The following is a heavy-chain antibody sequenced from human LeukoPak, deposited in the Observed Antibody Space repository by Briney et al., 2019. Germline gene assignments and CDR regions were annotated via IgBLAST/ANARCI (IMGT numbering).Heavy chain of an antibody. V-gene: IGHV3-23*01. CDR2: ISGSGGST. CDR1: GFTFSSYA. D-gene: IGHD3-22*01. Sequence: GGSLRLSCAASGFTFSSYAMSWVRQAPGKGLEWVSVISGSGGSTYYADSVKGRFTISRDNSKNTLYLQMNSLRAEDTAVYYCAMLYDSSGTSAFDIWGQGTMVTVSS. CDR3: AMLYDSSGTSAFDI. J-gene: IGHJ3*02.